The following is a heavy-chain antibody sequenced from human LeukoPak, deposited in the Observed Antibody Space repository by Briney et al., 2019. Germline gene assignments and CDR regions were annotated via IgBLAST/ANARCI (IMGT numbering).Heavy chain of an antibody. D-gene: IGHD3-10*01. V-gene: IGHV4-61*08. J-gene: IGHJ4*02. CDR2: IYYTGST. CDR1: GGSVSSGDYY. Sequence: SETLPLTCTVSGGSVSSGDYYWSWIRQPPGSGLEWIGYIYYTGSTHYSPSLESRVTISRDTSKNQFSLNLSSVTAADTAVYYCARYYYGSGSYPQFDYWGPGTLVTVSS. CDR3: ARYYYGSGSYPQFDY.